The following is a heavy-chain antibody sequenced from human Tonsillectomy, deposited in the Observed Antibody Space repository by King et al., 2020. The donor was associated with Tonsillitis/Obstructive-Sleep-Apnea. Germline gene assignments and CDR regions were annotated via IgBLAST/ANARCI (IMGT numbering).Heavy chain of an antibody. D-gene: IGHD3-3*01. CDR2: IHYSGGT. V-gene: IGHV4-59*01. CDR1: GDSISSYY. Sequence: VQLQESGPGLVKPSEILSLTCTVSGDSISSYYWSWIRQPPGKGLEWIGSIHYSGGTNYNPSLKSRVTISIDTSKKQFSLKLTSVTAADTAVYYCAREDFGVVVGGMDVWGQGATVTVSS. J-gene: IGHJ6*02. CDR3: AREDFGVVVGGMDV.